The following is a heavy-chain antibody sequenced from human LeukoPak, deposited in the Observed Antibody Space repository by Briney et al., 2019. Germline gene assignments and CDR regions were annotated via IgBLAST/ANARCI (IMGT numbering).Heavy chain of an antibody. CDR2: ISGSGGST. CDR1: GFTFSSYA. J-gene: IGHJ4*02. Sequence: TGGSLRLSCAASGFTFSSYAMSWVRQAPGKGLEWVSAISGSGGSTYYADSVKGRFTISRDNSKNTLYLQMNSLRAEDTAIYYCARDCDSSGYYQANFDYWGQGTLVTVSS. D-gene: IGHD3-22*01. V-gene: IGHV3-23*01. CDR3: ARDCDSSGYYQANFDY.